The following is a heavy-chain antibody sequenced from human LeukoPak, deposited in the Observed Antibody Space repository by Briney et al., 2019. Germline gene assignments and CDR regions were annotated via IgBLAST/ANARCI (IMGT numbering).Heavy chain of an antibody. D-gene: IGHD2-15*01. CDR1: GFTFSGYG. J-gene: IGHJ4*02. Sequence: GRSLRLSCAASGFTFSGYGMHWVRQAPGKGLEWVAVISYDGSNKYYADSVKGRFTISRDNSKNTLYLQMNSLRAEDTAVYYCAKDFKILVVGLFDHWGQGTLVTVSS. CDR3: AKDFKILVVGLFDH. V-gene: IGHV3-30*18. CDR2: ISYDGSNK.